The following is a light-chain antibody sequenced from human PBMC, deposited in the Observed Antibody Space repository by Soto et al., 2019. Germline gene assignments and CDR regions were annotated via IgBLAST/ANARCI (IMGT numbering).Light chain of an antibody. CDR3: QTWSTDIRV. Sequence: QLVLTQPPSASASLGASVKLTCTLSSGHNSYAIAWHQQQPEKGPRYLMKLNSDGSHSKGAGIPDRFSGSSSGAERYLTISSLQSEDEADYYCQTWSTDIRVFGGGSKLTGL. J-gene: IGLJ3*02. V-gene: IGLV4-69*01. CDR2: LNSDGSH. CDR1: SGHNSYA.